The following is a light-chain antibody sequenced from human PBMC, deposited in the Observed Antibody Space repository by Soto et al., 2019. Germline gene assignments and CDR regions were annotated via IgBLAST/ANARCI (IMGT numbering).Light chain of an antibody. J-gene: IGLJ1*01. Sequence: QSVLTQPPSASVTPGQRVTISCSGSSSNIGSNTVNWYQQLPGTAPKLLIYSNNQRPSGVPDRFSGSKSGTSASLAISGLQSEDEADYYCAAWDDSLNGSYVFGTGTKLTVL. CDR3: AAWDDSLNGSYV. CDR2: SNN. V-gene: IGLV1-44*01. CDR1: SSNIGSNT.